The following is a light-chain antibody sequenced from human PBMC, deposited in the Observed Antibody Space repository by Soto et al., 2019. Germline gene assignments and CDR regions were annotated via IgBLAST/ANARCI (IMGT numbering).Light chain of an antibody. V-gene: IGKV1-27*01. CDR3: QKYNSAPIT. CDR2: AAS. J-gene: IGKJ5*01. CDR1: QGVSYY. Sequence: DIQMTQSPSSLSASVGDRVTITCRASQGVSYYLAWYQQKPGKVPKLLIYAASTLHSGVPSRFSGSGSGTDFTLTISSLQPEDVATYYCQKYNSAPITIGQGTRLEIK.